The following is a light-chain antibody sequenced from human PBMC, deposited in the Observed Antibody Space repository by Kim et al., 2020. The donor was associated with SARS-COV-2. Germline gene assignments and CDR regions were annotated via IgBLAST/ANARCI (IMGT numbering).Light chain of an antibody. J-gene: IGKJ4*01. CDR3: QQYNSYSPIT. V-gene: IGKV1-5*03. CDR1: QSIGRG. Sequence: DIQMTQSPSTLSASVGDRVTITCRASQSIGRGLAWYQQKPGKAPNLLIYKASSLDTGVPSRFSGGGSGTEFTLTISSLQPDDFATYYCQQYNSYSPITFGGGTKVEI. CDR2: KAS.